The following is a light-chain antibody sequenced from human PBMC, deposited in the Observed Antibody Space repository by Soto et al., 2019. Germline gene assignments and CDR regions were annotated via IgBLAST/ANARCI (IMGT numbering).Light chain of an antibody. V-gene: IGLV2-14*01. J-gene: IGLJ1*01. CDR2: EVR. CDR1: SSDVGGYNY. Sequence: QSGLTQPASVSGSPGQSITISFTGTSSDVGGYNYVSWYQQHPGKAPKLMIYEVRNRPSGVSHRFSGSKSANTASLTISGLQAEDEADYYCSPYTSSSPYVFGPGTKVTVL. CDR3: SPYTSSSPYV.